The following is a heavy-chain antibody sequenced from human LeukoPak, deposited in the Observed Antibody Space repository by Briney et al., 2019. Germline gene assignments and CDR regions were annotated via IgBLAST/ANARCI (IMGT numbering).Heavy chain of an antibody. CDR3: ARVGAQTLVTPNRWYFVL. Sequence: SETLSLTCTVSGGSISSDSHYWAWIRRPTGKGLEWIGSIYYSGSTYHNPSLKSRVTISVDTSKNQFSLKLSSVTAADTALYYCARVGAQTLVTPNRWYFVLWGRGTLVTVSS. V-gene: IGHV4-39*01. CDR2: IYYSGST. CDR1: GGSISSDSHY. D-gene: IGHD4-23*01. J-gene: IGHJ2*01.